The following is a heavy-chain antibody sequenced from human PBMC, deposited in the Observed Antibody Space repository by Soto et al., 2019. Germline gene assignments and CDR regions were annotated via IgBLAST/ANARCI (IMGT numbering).Heavy chain of an antibody. CDR3: ARRSRSYQYFDY. J-gene: IGHJ4*02. D-gene: IGHD3-16*02. CDR2: IYYSGST. Sequence: QLQLQESGPGLVKPSETLSLTCTVSGGSISSSSYYWGWIRQPPGKGLEWIGSIYYSGSTYYNPSLKSRVTISVDTSKNQFSLKLSSVTAADTAVYYCARRSRSYQYFDYWGQGTLVTVSS. CDR1: GGSISSSSYY. V-gene: IGHV4-39*01.